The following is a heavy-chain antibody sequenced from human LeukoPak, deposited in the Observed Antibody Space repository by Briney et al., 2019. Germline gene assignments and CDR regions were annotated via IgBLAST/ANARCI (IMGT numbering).Heavy chain of an antibody. Sequence: GGSLRLSCAASGYTYSSFWIHWVRQAPGKGLEWVARIDSDGSGTRYADSVKGRFTISRDNAKNTLYLQMNSLRAEDTAVYYCARVLSADSPGFQHWGQGTLVTVSS. CDR2: IDSDGSGT. V-gene: IGHV3-74*01. J-gene: IGHJ1*01. CDR1: GYTYSSFW. CDR3: ARVLSADSPGFQH. D-gene: IGHD3-22*01.